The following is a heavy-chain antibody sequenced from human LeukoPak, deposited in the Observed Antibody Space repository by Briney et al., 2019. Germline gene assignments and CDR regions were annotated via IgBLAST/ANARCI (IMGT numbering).Heavy chain of an antibody. CDR3: ARDSRPNSDRFLEWLSRLGNWFDP. J-gene: IGHJ5*02. Sequence: ASVKVSCKASGYTFTSYYMHWVRQAPGQGLEWMGIINPSGGSTSYAQKFRGRVTMTRDTSTSTVYMELSSLRSEDTAVYYCARDSRPNSDRFLEWLSRLGNWFDPWGQGTLVTVSS. CDR1: GYTFTSYY. V-gene: IGHV1-46*01. CDR2: INPSGGST. D-gene: IGHD3-3*01.